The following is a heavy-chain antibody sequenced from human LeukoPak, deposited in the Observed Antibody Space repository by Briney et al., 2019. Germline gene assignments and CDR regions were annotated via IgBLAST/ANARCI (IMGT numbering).Heavy chain of an antibody. CDR2: ISWHGGST. CDR3: AKGFSYYDTSSCDY. J-gene: IGHJ4*02. D-gene: IGHD3-22*01. V-gene: IGHV3-43D*03. CDR1: GFTFDDYA. Sequence: PGGSLRLSCAASGFTFDDYAMHWVRQPPGKGLEWVSLISWHGGSTYYADSVKGRFTISRDNSKNSLYLQMNSLRAEDTALYYCAKGFSYYDTSSCDYWGQGTLVTVSS.